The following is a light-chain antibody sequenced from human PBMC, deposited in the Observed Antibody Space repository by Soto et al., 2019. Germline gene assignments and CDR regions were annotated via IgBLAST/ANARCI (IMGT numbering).Light chain of an antibody. CDR3: GTLDNSQHAV. V-gene: IGLV1-51*01. CDR2: DDN. Sequence: QSVVTQPPSVSAAPGQKVTISCSGSASNIGNNYVSWYQQLPGTAPKLLIYDDNKRPSGIPDRFSGSKSGTSATLGITGLQTGDEADYYCGTLDNSQHAVFGGGTQLTVL. J-gene: IGLJ7*01. CDR1: ASNIGNNY.